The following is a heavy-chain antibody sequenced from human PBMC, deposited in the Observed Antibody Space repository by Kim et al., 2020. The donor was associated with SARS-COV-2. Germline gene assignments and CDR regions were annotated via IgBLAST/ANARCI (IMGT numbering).Heavy chain of an antibody. Sequence: SETLSLTCTVSGGSISSGDYYWSWLRQPPGKGLVGDGYIYYSGSTNHNPSRKSRVTIATATTKYSLTLNPSTATAADMADCDCARHYGWGCYYFCCDA. D-gene: IGHD3-10*01. V-gene: IGHV4-30-4*01. J-gene: IGHJ3*01. CDR1: GGSISSGDYY. CDR3: ARHYGWGCYYFCCDA. CDR2: IYYSGST.